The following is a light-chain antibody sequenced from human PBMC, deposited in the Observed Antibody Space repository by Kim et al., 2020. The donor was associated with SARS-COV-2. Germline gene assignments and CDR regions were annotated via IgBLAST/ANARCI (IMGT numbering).Light chain of an antibody. CDR3: QQYYSTLT. CDR2: WAS. V-gene: IGKV4-1*01. Sequence: DIVMTQSPDSLAVSLGERATINCKSSQSVLYSSNNKNYLAWYQQKPGQPPKLLIYWASTREAGVPDRFSGSGSGTDFTLIISSLQAEDVAVYYCQQYYSTLTFGEGTKVDIK. CDR1: QSVLYSSNNKNY. J-gene: IGKJ4*02.